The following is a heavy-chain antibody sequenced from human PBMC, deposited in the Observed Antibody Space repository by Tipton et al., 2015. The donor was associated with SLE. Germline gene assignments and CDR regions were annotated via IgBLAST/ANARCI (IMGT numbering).Heavy chain of an antibody. CDR2: INHSGST. Sequence: TLSLTCAVYGGSFSGYYWSWIRQPPGKGLEWIGEINHSGSTNYNPSLKSRVTISVDTSENQFSLKLSSVTAADTAVYYCARGQKAARRNGWFDPWGQGTLVTVSS. CDR3: ARGQKAARRNGWFDP. CDR1: GGSFSGYY. V-gene: IGHV4-34*01. D-gene: IGHD6-6*01. J-gene: IGHJ5*02.